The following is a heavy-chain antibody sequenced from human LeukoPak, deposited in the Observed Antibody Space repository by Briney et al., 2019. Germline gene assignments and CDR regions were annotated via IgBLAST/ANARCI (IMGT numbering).Heavy chain of an antibody. V-gene: IGHV1-69*13. J-gene: IGHJ3*02. CDR2: IIPIFGTA. Sequence: SVKVSCKASGGTFSSYAISWVRQAPGQGLEWMGGIIPIFGTANYAQKFQGRVTITADGSTSTAYMELSSLRSEDTAMYYCARPEELTGDHSAFDIWGQGTMVTVSS. D-gene: IGHD7-27*01. CDR3: ARPEELTGDHSAFDI. CDR1: GGTFSSYA.